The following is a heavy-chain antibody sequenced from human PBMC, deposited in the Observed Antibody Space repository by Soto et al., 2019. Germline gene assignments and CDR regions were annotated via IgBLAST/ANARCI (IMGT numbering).Heavy chain of an antibody. CDR3: ARGLKTYDFWSGYYTTGPEDDKNDY. Sequence: QVQLVQSGAEVKKPGASVKVSCKASGYTFTSYDINWVRQATGQGLEWMGWMNPNSGNTGYAQKFQGRVTMTRNTSISTAYMELSSLRSEDTALYYCARGLKTYDFWSGYYTTGPEDDKNDYWGQGTLVTVSS. CDR1: GYTFTSYD. J-gene: IGHJ4*02. V-gene: IGHV1-8*01. CDR2: MNPNSGNT. D-gene: IGHD3-3*01.